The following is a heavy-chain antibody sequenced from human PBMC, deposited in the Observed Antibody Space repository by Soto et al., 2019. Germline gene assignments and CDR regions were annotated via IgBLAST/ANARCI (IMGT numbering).Heavy chain of an antibody. CDR1: GGTLSNYA. Sequence: QVQLVQSGAEVKKPGSSVKVSCKASGGTLSNYAISWVRQAPGQGLEWLGGTIPFFDTATSETANYAQHLGARLTITADKSTRTAYMELGSLTSEDTAVYYCAKGGAGQQLPPYYFDFGGQGTLVTVSS. V-gene: IGHV1-69*06. J-gene: IGHJ4*02. CDR3: AKGGAGQQLPPYYFDF. CDR2: TIPFFDTATSETA. D-gene: IGHD6-13*01.